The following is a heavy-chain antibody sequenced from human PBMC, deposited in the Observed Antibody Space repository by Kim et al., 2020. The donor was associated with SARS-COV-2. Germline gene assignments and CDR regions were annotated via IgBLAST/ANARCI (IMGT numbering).Heavy chain of an antibody. D-gene: IGHD6-13*01. CDR1: GYTFTSYA. V-gene: IGHV1-3*01. CDR3: ARVLAAAGHFDY. Sequence: ASVKVSCKASGYTFTSYAMHWVRQAPGQRLEWMGWINAGNGNTKYSQKFQGRVTITRDTSASTAYMELSSLRSEDTAVYYCARVLAAAGHFDYWGQGTLVTVSS. J-gene: IGHJ4*02. CDR2: INAGNGNT.